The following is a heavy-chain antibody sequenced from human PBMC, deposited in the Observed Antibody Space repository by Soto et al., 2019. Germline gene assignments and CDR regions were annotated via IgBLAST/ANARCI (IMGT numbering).Heavy chain of an antibody. Sequence: GGSLRLSCAASGFTFSSYWMSWVRQAPGKGLEWVANIKQDGSEENYVGSVKGRFTISRDNAKNALYLQMNSLRVEDTAVYYCAREIAARLWGKGTTVTVSS. D-gene: IGHD6-6*01. V-gene: IGHV3-7*01. J-gene: IGHJ6*04. CDR1: GFTFSSYW. CDR2: IKQDGSEE. CDR3: AREIAARL.